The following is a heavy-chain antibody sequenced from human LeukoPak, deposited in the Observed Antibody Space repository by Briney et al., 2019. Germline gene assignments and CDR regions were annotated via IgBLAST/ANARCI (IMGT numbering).Heavy chain of an antibody. J-gene: IGHJ4*02. CDR2: IWCDGSNK. Sequence: GGSLRLSCAASGFTFSSYGMHWVRQAPGKGLEWVSVIWCDGSNKYYADSVKGRFTISRDNSKNTLYLQMNSLRAEDTAVYYCAKGRVVAASLGYFDYWGQGTLVTVSS. CDR1: GFTFSSYG. D-gene: IGHD2-15*01. CDR3: AKGRVVAASLGYFDY. V-gene: IGHV3-33*03.